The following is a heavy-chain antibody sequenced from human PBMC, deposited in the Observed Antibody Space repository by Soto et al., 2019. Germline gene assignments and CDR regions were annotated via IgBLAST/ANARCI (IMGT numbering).Heavy chain of an antibody. CDR3: ARNRASGYDPNWFDP. CDR2: IYYSGST. CDR1: GGSISSGGYY. Sequence: SETLSLTCTVSGGSISSGGYYWSWIRQHPGKGLEWIGYIYYSGSTYYNPSLKSRVTISVDTSKNQFSLKLSSVTAADTAVYYCARNRASGYDPNWFDPWGQGTLVTVSS. D-gene: IGHD5-12*01. J-gene: IGHJ5*02. V-gene: IGHV4-31*03.